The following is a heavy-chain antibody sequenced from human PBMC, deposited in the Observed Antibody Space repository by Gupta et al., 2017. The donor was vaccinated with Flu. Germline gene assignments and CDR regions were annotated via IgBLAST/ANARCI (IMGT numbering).Heavy chain of an antibody. CDR2: IFPMFGTT. J-gene: IGHJ6*02. CDR3: VLKMEGYHYDLNV. CDR1: GGSLSGYS. D-gene: IGHD2-15*01. V-gene: IGHV1-69*06. Sequence: QVQLVQSGAEVKKSGSSVRVSCKTVGGSLSGYSIRWVRQAPGHGLEWMGGIFPMFGTTKYAEMFQDRVTIGADKSTGAVYMDLSSLRPEDTAVYYCVLKMEGYHYDLNVWGQGTTVTVSS.